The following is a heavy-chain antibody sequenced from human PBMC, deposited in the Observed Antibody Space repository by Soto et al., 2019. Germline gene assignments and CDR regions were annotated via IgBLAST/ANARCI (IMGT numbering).Heavy chain of an antibody. Sequence: QVQLVQSGAEVKKPGSSVKVSCKASGGTFSSYAISWVRQAPGQGLEWMGGIIPIFGTANYAQKFQGRVTITADESTSTADMELSSLRSEDTAVYYCARDFGCLGRITIFGVVSSGPPPPCYGMDVWGQGTTVTVSS. CDR1: GGTFSSYA. V-gene: IGHV1-69*12. CDR3: ARDFGCLGRITIFGVVSSGPPPPCYGMDV. D-gene: IGHD3-3*01. CDR2: IIPIFGTA. J-gene: IGHJ6*02.